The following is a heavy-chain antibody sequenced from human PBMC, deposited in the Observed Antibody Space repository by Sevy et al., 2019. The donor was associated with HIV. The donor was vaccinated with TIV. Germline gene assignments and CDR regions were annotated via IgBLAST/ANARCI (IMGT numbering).Heavy chain of an antibody. V-gene: IGHV3-11*01. D-gene: IGHD6-13*01. CDR1: GFTFSDYY. CDR2: ISSSGSTI. CDR3: ARDLGIAVAGTIYYDSSGKGAFDI. J-gene: IGHJ3*02. Sequence: GGSLRLSCAASGFTFSDYYMSWIRQAPGKGLEWVSYISSSGSTIYYAASVKGRFTISRDNAKNSLYLQMNSLRAEEPAVNYSARDLGIAVAGTIYYDSSGKGAFDIWGQGTMVTVSS.